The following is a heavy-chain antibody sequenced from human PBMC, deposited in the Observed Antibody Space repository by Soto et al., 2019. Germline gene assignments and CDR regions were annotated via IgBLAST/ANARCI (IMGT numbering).Heavy chain of an antibody. CDR3: ASSYLY. Sequence: PSETLSLTCTVSGDSISNGDYYWSWIRQPPGRGLEWIGYIDSSGSTYYNPSLKSRLTMSVDMSKNQLSLRLTSVTAADTAVYYCASSYLYWGQGLLVTVSS. CDR1: GDSISNGDYY. J-gene: IGHJ4*02. V-gene: IGHV4-30-4*01. D-gene: IGHD3-16*02. CDR2: IDSSGST.